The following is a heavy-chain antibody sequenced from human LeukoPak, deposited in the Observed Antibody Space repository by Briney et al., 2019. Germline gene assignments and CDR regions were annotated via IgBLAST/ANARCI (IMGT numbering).Heavy chain of an antibody. CDR3: ARGGYCSSTSCYIPKIFDY. D-gene: IGHD2-2*02. CDR2: INHSGST. V-gene: IGHV4-34*01. J-gene: IGHJ4*02. CDR1: GGSFSGYY. Sequence: PSETLSPTCAVYGGSFSGYYWSWIRQPPGKGLEWIGEINHSGSTNYNPSLKSRVTISVDTSKNQFSLKLSSVTAADTAVYYCARGGYCSSTSCYIPKIFDYWGQGTLVTVSS.